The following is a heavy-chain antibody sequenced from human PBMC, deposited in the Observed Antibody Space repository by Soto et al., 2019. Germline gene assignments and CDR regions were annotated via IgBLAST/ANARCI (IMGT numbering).Heavy chain of an antibody. CDR3: ARHYFDSSGYYAY. CDR2: SRDKASGEST. CDR1: VFTLSDHY. D-gene: IGHD3-22*01. Sequence: PGGSLGLSCSGSVFTLSDHYIDWVRQAPGKGLEWVGRSRDKASGESTEYAASVKGRFTISRDDSKSIEYLQMNSLKTEDTALYSCARHYFDSSGYYAYWGKGTQVNVYS. J-gene: IGHJ4*02. V-gene: IGHV3-72*01.